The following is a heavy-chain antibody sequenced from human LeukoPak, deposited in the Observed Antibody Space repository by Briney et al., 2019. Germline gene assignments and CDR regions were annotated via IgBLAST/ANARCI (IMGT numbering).Heavy chain of an antibody. J-gene: IGHJ6*02. CDR1: GITFTDSA. Sequence: GGSLRLSCAASGITFTDSAMHWVRRAPGAGLEWVALIRSGGSNEYYADSVKGRFTIYRDNAKNMLYLQMNRLSAEDTAMYYCARDLGYSSRHGLDVWGQGTTVTVSS. D-gene: IGHD6-19*01. CDR3: ARDLGYSSRHGLDV. V-gene: IGHV3-30*02. CDR2: IRSGGSNE.